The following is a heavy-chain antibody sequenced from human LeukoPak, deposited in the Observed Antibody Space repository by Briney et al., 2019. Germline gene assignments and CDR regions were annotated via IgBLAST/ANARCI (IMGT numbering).Heavy chain of an antibody. D-gene: IGHD6-6*01. CDR2: IYYSGST. CDR3: ARHSSSSLSYLYYFDY. CDR1: GGSISSYY. V-gene: IGHV4-59*08. Sequence: PSETLSLTCTVSGGSISSYYWSWIRQPPGKGLEWIGYIYYSGSTNYNPSLKSRVTISVDTSKNQFSLKLSSVTAADTAVYYCARHSSSSLSYLYYFDYWGQGTLVAVSS. J-gene: IGHJ4*02.